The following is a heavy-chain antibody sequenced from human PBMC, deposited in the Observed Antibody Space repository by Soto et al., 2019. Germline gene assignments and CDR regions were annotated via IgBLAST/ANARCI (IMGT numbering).Heavy chain of an antibody. CDR3: ARARDYSSGWQY. D-gene: IGHD6-19*01. Sequence: QVQLVQSGAEVKKPGSSVKVSCKASGGTFSSYTISWVRQAPGQGLEWMGRIIPILGIANYAQKFQGRVTITAHKSTSTAYGELSRLRSEDTAVYYCARARDYSSGWQYWGQGTLVTVAS. V-gene: IGHV1-69*02. CDR2: IIPILGIA. J-gene: IGHJ4*02. CDR1: GGTFSSYT.